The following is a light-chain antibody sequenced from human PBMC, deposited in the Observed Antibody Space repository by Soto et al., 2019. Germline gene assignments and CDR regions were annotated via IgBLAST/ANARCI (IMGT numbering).Light chain of an antibody. CDR2: GAS. J-gene: IGKJ1*01. CDR3: QQYGSSRWT. V-gene: IGKV3-20*01. Sequence: EIVMTQSPATLSVSLGERVTLSCRASQSVSSSYLAWYQQKPGQAPRLLIYGASSRATGIPYRFSGSGSGTDFTLTISRLEPDDFAVYYCQQYGSSRWTFGQGTKVDIK. CDR1: QSVSSSY.